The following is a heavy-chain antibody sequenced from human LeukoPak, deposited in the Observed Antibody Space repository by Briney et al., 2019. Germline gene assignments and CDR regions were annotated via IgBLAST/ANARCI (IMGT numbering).Heavy chain of an antibody. CDR3: AKDRGGSYRNWYFDL. J-gene: IGHJ2*01. V-gene: IGHV3-9*03. D-gene: IGHD1-26*01. CDR2: ISWNSGSI. Sequence: GGSLRLSCAASGFTFDDYAMHWVRQAPGKGLEWVSGISWNSGSIGYADSVKGRFTISRDNAKNSLYLQMNSLRAEDMALYYCAKDRGGSYRNWYFDLWGRGTLVTVSS. CDR1: GFTFDDYA.